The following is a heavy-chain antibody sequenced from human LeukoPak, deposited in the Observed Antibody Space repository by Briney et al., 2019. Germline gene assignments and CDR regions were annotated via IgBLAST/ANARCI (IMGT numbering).Heavy chain of an antibody. D-gene: IGHD3-3*01. CDR3: ARLETYYDFWSGYNLIDY. CDR2: ISAYNGNT. Sequence: ASVKVSCKASGYTFTSYGISWVRQAPGQGLEWMGWISAYNGNTNYAQKLQGRVTMTTDTSTSTAYMELRSLRSDDTAVYYCARLETYYDFWSGYNLIDYWGQGTLVTVSS. J-gene: IGHJ4*02. V-gene: IGHV1-18*01. CDR1: GYTFTSYG.